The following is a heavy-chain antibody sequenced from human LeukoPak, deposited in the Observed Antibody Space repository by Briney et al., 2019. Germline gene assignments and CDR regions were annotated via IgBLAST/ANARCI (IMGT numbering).Heavy chain of an antibody. J-gene: IGHJ6*03. CDR3: ARVDYSNYLLIYYYYYMDV. Sequence: PGGSLRLSCAASGFTFSSYSMNWVRQAPGKGLEWVSYISSSSSTIYYADSVKGRFTISRDNAKNSLYLQMNSLRAEGTAVYYCARVDYSNYLLIYYYYYMDVWGKGTTVTVSS. D-gene: IGHD4-11*01. CDR2: ISSSSSTI. CDR1: GFTFSSYS. V-gene: IGHV3-48*01.